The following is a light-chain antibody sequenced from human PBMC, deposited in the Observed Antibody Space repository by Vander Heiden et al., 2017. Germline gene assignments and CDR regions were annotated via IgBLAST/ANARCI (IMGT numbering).Light chain of an antibody. CDR2: DIR. V-gene: IGLV2-8*01. Sequence: HSALTQPPSASGSVGQSVTISCTGASNDIGTSTYISWYQRHPGKAPKLMIYDIRKRPSGVPDRFSGSKSGNTASLTVSGLQADDEADYYCSSYTDTTLMFGGGTKLTVL. CDR3: SSYTDTTLM. CDR1: SNDIGTSTY. J-gene: IGLJ3*02.